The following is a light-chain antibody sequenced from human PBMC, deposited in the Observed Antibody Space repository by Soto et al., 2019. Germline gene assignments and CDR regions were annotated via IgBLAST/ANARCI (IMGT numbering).Light chain of an antibody. J-gene: IGLJ2*01. CDR1: SSNIGSFYD. CDR2: GDN. CDR3: QSYDNILSHVI. V-gene: IGLV1-40*01. Sequence: QAVLTQPPSVSGAPGQRVTIPCTGSSSNIGSFYDVHWYQQLPGAVPKLLIYGDNNRPSGVPDRFSGSKSGTSASLAITGLQAEDEADYYCQSYDNILSHVIFGGGTKLTVL.